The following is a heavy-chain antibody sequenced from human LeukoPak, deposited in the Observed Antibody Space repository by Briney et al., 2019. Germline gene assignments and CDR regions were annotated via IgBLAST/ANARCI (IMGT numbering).Heavy chain of an antibody. V-gene: IGHV4-59*01. J-gene: IGHJ4*02. Sequence: PSETLSLTCTVSGGSISSYYWSWIRQPPGKGLEWIGYIYYSGSTNYNPSLKSRVTISVDTSKNQFSLKLSSVTAADTAVYYCASSVVAFADYWGQGTLVTVSS. CDR2: IYYSGST. D-gene: IGHD2-2*01. CDR3: ASSVVAFADY. CDR1: GGSISSYY.